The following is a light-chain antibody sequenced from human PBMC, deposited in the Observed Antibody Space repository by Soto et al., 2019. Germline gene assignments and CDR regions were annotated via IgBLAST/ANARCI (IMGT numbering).Light chain of an antibody. J-gene: IGKJ1*01. Sequence: PGERATLSCRASQTVSSSYLAWYQQKLGQAPRLLIYGATSRATGIPDRFSGSGPGTDFTLTISRLEPEDFAVYYCQQYGSSPRTFGQGTKVEIK. V-gene: IGKV3-20*01. CDR2: GAT. CDR1: QTVSSSY. CDR3: QQYGSSPRT.